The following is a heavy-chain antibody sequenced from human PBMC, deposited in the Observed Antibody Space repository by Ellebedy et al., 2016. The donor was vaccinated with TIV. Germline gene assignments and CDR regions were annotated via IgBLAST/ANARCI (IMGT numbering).Heavy chain of an antibody. CDR2: INHSGST. J-gene: IGHJ3*02. V-gene: IGHV4-34*01. D-gene: IGHD6-19*01. CDR3: ARSYSSGWYGDAFDI. CDR1: GGSFSGYY. Sequence: SETLSLXXAVYGGSFSGYYWSWIRQPPGKGLEWIGEINHSGSTNYNPSLKSRVTISVDTSKNQFSLKLSSVTAADAAVYYCARSYSSGWYGDAFDIWGQGTMVTVSS.